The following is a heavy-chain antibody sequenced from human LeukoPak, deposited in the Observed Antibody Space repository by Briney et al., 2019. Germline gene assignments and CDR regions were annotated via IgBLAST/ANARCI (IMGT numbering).Heavy chain of an antibody. CDR2: ISSSSSYI. J-gene: IGHJ4*02. V-gene: IGHV3-21*01. CDR1: GFTFSSYS. D-gene: IGHD3-22*01. CDR3: ARDIQTYYYDSSGYDPLDY. Sequence: GGSLRLSCAASGFTFSSYSMNWVRQAPGKGLEWVSSISSSSSYIYYADSVKGRFTISRDNAKNSLYLQMNSLRAEDTAVYYCARDIQTYYYDSSGYDPLDYWGQGTLVTVSS.